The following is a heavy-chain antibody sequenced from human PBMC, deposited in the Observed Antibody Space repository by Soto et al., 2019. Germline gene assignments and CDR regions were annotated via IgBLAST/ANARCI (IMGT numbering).Heavy chain of an antibody. CDR1: GDTFTGYY. CDR2: INPNSGGT. D-gene: IGHD6-13*01. CDR3: ASSLAAAGPFYYYYGMDV. Sequence: ASVKVSCKASGDTFTGYYMHWVRQAPGQGLEWMGWINPNSGGTNYAQKFQGWVTMTRDTSISTAYMELSRLRSDDTAVYYCASSLAAAGPFYYYYGMDVWGQGTTVTVSS. J-gene: IGHJ6*02. V-gene: IGHV1-2*04.